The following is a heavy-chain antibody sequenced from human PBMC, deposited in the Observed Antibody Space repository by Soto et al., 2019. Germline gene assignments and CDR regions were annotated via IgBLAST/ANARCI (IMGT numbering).Heavy chain of an antibody. V-gene: IGHV3-30*18. D-gene: IGHD6-19*01. J-gene: IGHJ4*02. CDR3: AKRGQWLALDY. Sequence: QVQLVESGGGVVQPGRSLRLSCAASGFTFSSYGMHWVRQAPGKGLEWVAVISYDGSNKYYADSVKGRFTISRDNSKNTLYLQMNSLRAEDTAVYYCAKRGQWLALDYWGQGTLVTVSS. CDR1: GFTFSSYG. CDR2: ISYDGSNK.